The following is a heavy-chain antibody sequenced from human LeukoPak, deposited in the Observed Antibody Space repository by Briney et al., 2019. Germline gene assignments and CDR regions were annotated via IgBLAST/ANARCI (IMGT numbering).Heavy chain of an antibody. D-gene: IGHD6-19*01. V-gene: IGHV1-18*01. CDR1: GYTFTSYG. CDR3: ARVSGVEGYSSGYYYFDY. Sequence: GASVKVSCKASGYTFTSYGISWVRQAPGQGLEWMGWISAYNGNTNYAQKLQGRVTMTTDTSTSTAYMELRSLRSDDTAVYYCARVSGVEGYSSGYYYFDYWGQGTLVTVSS. CDR2: ISAYNGNT. J-gene: IGHJ4*02.